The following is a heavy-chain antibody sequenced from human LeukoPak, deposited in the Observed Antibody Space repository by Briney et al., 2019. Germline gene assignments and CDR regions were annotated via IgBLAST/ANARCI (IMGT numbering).Heavy chain of an antibody. D-gene: IGHD3-16*01. Sequence: GESLKISCKGSGYIFTNYWIGWVRQMPGKGLEWMGIIYPGDSDTRDRPSFQGQVTISADKSISTAYLQWNSLKASDTAIYYCARPSGGTLGAFDIWGQGTMVTVSS. CDR3: ARPSGGTLGAFDI. CDR2: IYPGDSDT. CDR1: GYIFTNYW. J-gene: IGHJ3*02. V-gene: IGHV5-51*01.